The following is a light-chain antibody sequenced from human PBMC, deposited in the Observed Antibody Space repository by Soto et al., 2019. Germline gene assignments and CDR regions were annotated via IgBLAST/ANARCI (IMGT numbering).Light chain of an antibody. Sequence: EFVLTQSPGTLSLSPGDRATLSCRASQTVRNNYLAWYQQKPGQAPRLLIYDASSRATGIPDRFSGGGSGTEFTITIRRLEHQDFAVLFFTEFSSYPRTFGGVTKLEI. CDR3: TEFSSYPRT. CDR2: DAS. J-gene: IGKJ4*01. V-gene: IGKV3-20*01. CDR1: QTVRNNY.